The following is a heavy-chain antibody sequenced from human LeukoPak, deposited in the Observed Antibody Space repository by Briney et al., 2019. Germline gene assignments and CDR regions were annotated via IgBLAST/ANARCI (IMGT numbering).Heavy chain of an antibody. Sequence: SVKVSCKASGYTFTSYAMNWVRQAPGQGLEWMGRIIPILGIANYAQKFQGRVTITADKSTSTAYMELSGLRSEDTAVYYCAREPLILTGYPGPFDYWGQGTLVTVSS. J-gene: IGHJ4*02. CDR3: AREPLILTGYPGPFDY. CDR2: IIPILGIA. CDR1: GYTFTSYA. V-gene: IGHV1-69*04. D-gene: IGHD3-9*01.